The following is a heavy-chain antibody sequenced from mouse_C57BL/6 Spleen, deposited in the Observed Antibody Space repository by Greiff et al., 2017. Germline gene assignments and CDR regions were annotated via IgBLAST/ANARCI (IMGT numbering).Heavy chain of an antibody. CDR3: ARHWPDEAMDY. Sequence: VQLQQSGPELVKPGASVKISCKASGYAFSSSWMNWVKQRPGKGLEWIGRIYPGDGDTNYNGKFKGKATLTVDKSSSTAYMQLSSLTSEDSAVYVCARHWPDEAMDYWGQGTSVTVSS. J-gene: IGHJ4*01. CDR1: GYAFSSSW. D-gene: IGHD4-1*01. V-gene: IGHV1-82*01. CDR2: IYPGDGDT.